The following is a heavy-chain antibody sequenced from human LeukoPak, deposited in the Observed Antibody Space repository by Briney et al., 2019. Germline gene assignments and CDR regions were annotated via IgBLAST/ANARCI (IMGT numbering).Heavy chain of an antibody. Sequence: SETLSVTCTVSGGSISSSSYYWGWIRQPPGKGLEWIGSIYYSGSTYYNPSLKSRVTISVDTSKNQFSLKLSSVTAADTAAYYCARRGGIIRGVASYYYMDVWGKGTTVTISS. CDR2: IYYSGST. V-gene: IGHV4-39*01. D-gene: IGHD3-10*01. CDR3: ARRGGIIRGVASYYYMDV. CDR1: GGSISSSSYY. J-gene: IGHJ6*03.